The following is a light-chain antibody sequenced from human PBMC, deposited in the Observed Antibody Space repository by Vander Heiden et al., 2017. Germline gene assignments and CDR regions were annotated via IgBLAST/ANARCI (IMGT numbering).Light chain of an antibody. CDR3: QQSYSTPQT. J-gene: IGKJ1*01. Sequence: DIQMTQSPSSLSASVGDRVTITCRASRSISTYLNWYQRKPGKAPNLLIHAASSLQSGVPSRFSGSGSGTDFTLTISSLQPEDFATYYCQQSYSTPQTFGQGTKVEIK. V-gene: IGKV1-39*01. CDR1: RSISTY. CDR2: AAS.